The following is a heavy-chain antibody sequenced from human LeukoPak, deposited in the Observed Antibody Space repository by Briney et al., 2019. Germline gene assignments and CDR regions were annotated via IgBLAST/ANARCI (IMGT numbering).Heavy chain of an antibody. J-gene: IGHJ3*02. D-gene: IGHD1-26*01. CDR3: AREGISEKEDAFDI. CDR2: IIPIFGTA. V-gene: IGHV1-69*13. CDR1: GGTFSSYA. Sequence: ASVRVSCKASGGTFSSYAISWVRQAPGQGLEWMGGIIPIFGTANYAQKFQGRVTITADESTSTAYMELSSLRSEDTAVYYCAREGISEKEDAFDIWGQGTMVTVSS.